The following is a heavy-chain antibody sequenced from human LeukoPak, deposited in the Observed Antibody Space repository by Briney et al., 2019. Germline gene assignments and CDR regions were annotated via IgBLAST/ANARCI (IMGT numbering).Heavy chain of an antibody. D-gene: IGHD6-13*01. CDR1: GGTFSSYA. V-gene: IGHV1-69*13. CDR3: ARDSRLGPPPNYYYYYMDV. CDR2: IIPIFGTA. Sequence: ASVKVSCKASGGTFSSYAISWVRQAPGQGLEWMGGIIPIFGTANYAQKFQGRVTITADESTSTAYMELSSLRSEDTAVYYCARDSRLGPPPNYYYYYMDVWGKGTTVTISS. J-gene: IGHJ6*03.